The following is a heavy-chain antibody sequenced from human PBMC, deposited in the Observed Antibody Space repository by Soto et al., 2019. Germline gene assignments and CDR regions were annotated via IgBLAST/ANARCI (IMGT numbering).Heavy chain of an antibody. Sequence: QVQLVESGGGVVQPGRSLRLSCAASGFTFSSYAMHWVRQAPGKGLEWVAVISYDGSSKFYADSVKGRFTISRDNSKNTLYLQMNSLRTEDTAVYYCARRSSGYYLDHDYWGQGTLVTVSS. V-gene: IGHV3-30-3*01. D-gene: IGHD3-22*01. CDR3: ARRSSGYYLDHDY. J-gene: IGHJ4*02. CDR1: GFTFSSYA. CDR2: ISYDGSSK.